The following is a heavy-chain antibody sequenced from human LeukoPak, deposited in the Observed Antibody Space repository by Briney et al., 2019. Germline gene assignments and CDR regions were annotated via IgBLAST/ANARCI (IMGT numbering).Heavy chain of an antibody. CDR2: ISSSGSTI. Sequence: GGSLRLSCAASGFTFSDYYMSWIRQAPGKGLEWVSYISSSGSTIYCADSVKGRFTISRDNAKNSLYLQMNSLRAEDTAVYYCARDGASVRYYDSSGYFDYWGQGTLVTVSS. J-gene: IGHJ4*02. V-gene: IGHV3-11*04. D-gene: IGHD3-22*01. CDR3: ARDGASVRYYDSSGYFDY. CDR1: GFTFSDYY.